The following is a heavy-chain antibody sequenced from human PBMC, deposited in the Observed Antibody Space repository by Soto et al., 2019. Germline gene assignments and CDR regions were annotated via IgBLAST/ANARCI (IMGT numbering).Heavy chain of an antibody. V-gene: IGHV3-53*01. J-gene: IGHJ4*02. CDR1: GFTVSSNY. Sequence: GGSLRLSCAASGFTVSSNYMSWVRQAPGKGLEWVSVIYSGGSPYYADSVKGRFTISRDNSKNTLYLQMNTLRAEDTAVYYCASTLEPLSWDGFSLSAPVGVGLTSPKFDYWGQGTLVTVSS. D-gene: IGHD1-1*01. CDR2: IYSGGSP. CDR3: ASTLEPLSWDGFSLSAPVGVGLTSPKFDY.